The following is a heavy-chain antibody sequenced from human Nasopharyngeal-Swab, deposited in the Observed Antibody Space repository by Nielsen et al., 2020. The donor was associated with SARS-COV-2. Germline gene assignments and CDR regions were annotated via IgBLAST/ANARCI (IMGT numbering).Heavy chain of an antibody. J-gene: IGHJ3*02. CDR2: ISYDGDNK. CDR1: GFTFSTYA. V-gene: IGHV3-30-3*01. Sequence: GGSLRLSCAASGFTFSTYAMHWVRQAPGKGLEWVADISYDGDNKYYADSVKGRFTISRDNSKNTLYLQMNSLRAEDTAVYYCARAGGRYYDSGGYYYLASAFDIWGQGTMVTVSS. D-gene: IGHD3-22*01. CDR3: ARAGGRYYDSGGYYYLASAFDI.